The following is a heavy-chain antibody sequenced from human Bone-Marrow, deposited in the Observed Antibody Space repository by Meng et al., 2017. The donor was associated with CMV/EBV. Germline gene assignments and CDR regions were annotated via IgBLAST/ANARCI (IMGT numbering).Heavy chain of an antibody. CDR2: IYTGGTT. V-gene: IGHV3-66*02. Sequence: GESLKISCAASGFTVSNNYMSCVRQAPGKGLEWVSVIYTGGTTYYADSVKGRFTISRDDSRNTLYLQMNSLRAEDTAVYYCVRMQDYNNYGVYWGQGTLVTVSS. CDR1: GFTVSNNY. CDR3: VRMQDYNNYGVY. J-gene: IGHJ4*02. D-gene: IGHD4-11*01.